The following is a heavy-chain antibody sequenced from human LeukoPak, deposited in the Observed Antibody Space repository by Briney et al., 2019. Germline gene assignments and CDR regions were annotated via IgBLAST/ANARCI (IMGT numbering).Heavy chain of an antibody. V-gene: IGHV4-59*01. J-gene: IGHJ4*02. D-gene: IGHD6-13*01. CDR1: GGSFSGYY. CDR3: ARAKGPIAAAGDFDY. Sequence: SETLSLTCAVYGGSFSGYYWSWIRQPPGKGLEWIGYIYYSGSTNYNPSLKSRVTISVDTSKNQFSLKLSAVTAADMAVYYCARAKGPIAAAGDFDYWGQGTLVTVSS. CDR2: IYYSGST.